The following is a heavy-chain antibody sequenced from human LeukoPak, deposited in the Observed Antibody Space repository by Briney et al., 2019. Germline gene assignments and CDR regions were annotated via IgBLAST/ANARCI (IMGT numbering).Heavy chain of an antibody. CDR2: INTDGSNI. Sequence: PGGSLRLSCAASGFTFSSYWMHWVRQAPGKGLVWVSRINTDGSNINYADSVRGRFTISRDNARNTLYLQMNSLRVEDTAVYYCARSGYSGSRNEYWGQGTLVTVSS. V-gene: IGHV3-74*01. J-gene: IGHJ4*02. D-gene: IGHD6-13*01. CDR3: ARSGYSGSRNEY. CDR1: GFTFSSYW.